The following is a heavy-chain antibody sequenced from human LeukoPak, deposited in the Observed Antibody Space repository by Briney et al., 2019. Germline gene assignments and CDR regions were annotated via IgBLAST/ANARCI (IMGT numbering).Heavy chain of an antibody. D-gene: IGHD6-13*01. V-gene: IGHV4-39*07. J-gene: IGHJ5*02. CDR2: IYYSGST. Sequence: SETLSLTCTVSGGSISSSSYYWGWIRQPPGKGLEWIGSIYYSGSTYYNPSLKSRVTISVDTSKNQFSLKLSSVTAADTAVYYCARNPARSRVGFHPLFIAAAEGWFDPWGQGTLVTVSS. CDR3: ARNPARSRVGFHPLFIAAAEGWFDP. CDR1: GGSISSSSYY.